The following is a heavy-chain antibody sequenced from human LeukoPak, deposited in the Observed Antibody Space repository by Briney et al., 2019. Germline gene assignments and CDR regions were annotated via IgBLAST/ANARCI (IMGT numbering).Heavy chain of an antibody. V-gene: IGHV4-59*08. Sequence: PSETLSLTCSVSGGSVSNYYWSWIRQPPGKGLEWIASIYYTGSTNYNPSLTSRVTISVDTSKNQFSLKLSSVTAADTAVYYCARHSPEYNYAMDVWGQGTTVTVSS. CDR1: GGSVSNYY. CDR2: IYYTGST. J-gene: IGHJ6*02. CDR3: ARHSPEYNYAMDV.